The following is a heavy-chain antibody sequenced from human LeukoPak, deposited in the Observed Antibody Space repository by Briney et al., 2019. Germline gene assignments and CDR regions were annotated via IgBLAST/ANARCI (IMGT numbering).Heavy chain of an antibody. Sequence: SETLSLTCAVYGGSFSGYYWSWIRQPPGKGLEWIGEINHSGSTNYNPSLKSRVTISVHTSKNQFSLKLSSVTAADTAVYYCAVLMTGSYYMDAWGKGTTVTVSS. CDR1: GGSFSGYY. V-gene: IGHV4-34*01. CDR2: INHSGST. J-gene: IGHJ6*03. CDR3: AVLMTGSYYMDA. D-gene: IGHD3-9*01.